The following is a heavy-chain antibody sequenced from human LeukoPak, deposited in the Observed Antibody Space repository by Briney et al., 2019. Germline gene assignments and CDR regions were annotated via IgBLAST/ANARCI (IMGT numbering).Heavy chain of an antibody. V-gene: IGHV4-4*07. J-gene: IGHJ3*02. D-gene: IGHD3-22*01. CDR2: IYTSGST. CDR1: GGSISTYY. Sequence: ETLSLICTVSGGSISTYYWSWIRQPAGKGLEWIGRIYTSGSTNYNPSPKRVVSPYEYTSKNHFSLKLRSVTAADTAIYYCARVGKYYYDRTGAFDIWGQG. CDR3: ARVGKYYYDRTGAFDI.